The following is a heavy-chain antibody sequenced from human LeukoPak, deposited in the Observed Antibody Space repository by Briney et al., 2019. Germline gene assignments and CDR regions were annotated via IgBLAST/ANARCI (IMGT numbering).Heavy chain of an antibody. Sequence: GASVKVSCKASGYTFSEYYMHRVRQAPGQGLEWMGCINPNSGGTNYAQKFQGRVTMTRDTSISTAYMELSRLRSDDTAVYYCATGELSLCPHYWGQGTLVTVSS. V-gene: IGHV1-2*02. D-gene: IGHD3-16*02. J-gene: IGHJ4*02. CDR1: GYTFSEYY. CDR2: INPNSGGT. CDR3: ATGELSLCPHY.